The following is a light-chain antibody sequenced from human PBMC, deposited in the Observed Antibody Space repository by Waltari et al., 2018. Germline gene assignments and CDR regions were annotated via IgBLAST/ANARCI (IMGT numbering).Light chain of an antibody. CDR2: DAS. Sequence: EIVVTQAPGTLSLSRGERATLSCRTSQNLSSPLAWYQQKPGQAPRLLIYDASRRATGIPDRFIGSGSGTDFSLTISRLEPEDLAVYYCQQYVTLPATFGQGTRVELK. J-gene: IGKJ1*01. CDR3: QQYVTLPAT. V-gene: IGKV3-20*01. CDR1: QNLSSP.